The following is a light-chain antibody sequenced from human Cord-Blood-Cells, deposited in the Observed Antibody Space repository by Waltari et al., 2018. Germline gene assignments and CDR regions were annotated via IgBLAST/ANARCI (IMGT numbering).Light chain of an antibody. Sequence: DIQMTQSPSTRSASVGDRVTITCRASQSISSWLAWYQQKPGKAPKLLIYDASSLESGVPSRFSGSGSGTEFTLTISSLQPDDFATYYCQQYNSYLFTFGPGTKVDI. CDR1: QSISSW. CDR2: DAS. CDR3: QQYNSYLFT. V-gene: IGKV1-5*01. J-gene: IGKJ3*01.